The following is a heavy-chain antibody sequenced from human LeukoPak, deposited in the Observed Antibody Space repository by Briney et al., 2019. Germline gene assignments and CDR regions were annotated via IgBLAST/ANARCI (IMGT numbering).Heavy chain of an antibody. V-gene: IGHV4-34*01. Sequence: SETLSLTCAVYGGSFSGYYWSWIRQPPGKGLEWIGEINHSGSTNYNPSLKSRVTISVDTSKNQFSLKLSSVTAADTAVYYCARGEPRGYCSSTSCRYSRRNWFDPWGQGTLVTVSS. CDR2: INHSGST. D-gene: IGHD2-2*01. CDR1: GGSFSGYY. J-gene: IGHJ5*02. CDR3: ARGEPRGYCSSTSCRYSRRNWFDP.